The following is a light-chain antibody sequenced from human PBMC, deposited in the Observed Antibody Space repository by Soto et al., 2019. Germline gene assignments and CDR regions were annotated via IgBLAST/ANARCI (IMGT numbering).Light chain of an antibody. CDR1: QSISAY. CDR3: QQYETFST. CDR2: DAS. J-gene: IGKJ2*01. V-gene: IGKV1-5*01. Sequence: DIQMTQSPSTLSASVGDRVSITCRASQSISAYLAWYQQKPGKVPKVLIYDASSLESGIPSRFSGSGSGTEFTLTINSLQPDDFATYYCQQYETFSTFGQGTRLEIK.